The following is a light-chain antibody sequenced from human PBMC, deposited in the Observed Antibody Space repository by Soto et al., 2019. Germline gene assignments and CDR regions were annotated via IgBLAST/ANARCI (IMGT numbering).Light chain of an antibody. J-gene: IGLJ1*01. CDR1: ISDLGSYNF. V-gene: IGLV2-14*01. Sequence: QSALTQPASVSGSPGQSITISCTGTISDLGSYNFVSWYQQHPGKAPKLMIYEVSNWPSGISSRFSGSKSGNTASLTISGLQAEDEADYYCSSYTTSSNYVFGTGTKVTVL. CDR3: SSYTTSSNYV. CDR2: EVS.